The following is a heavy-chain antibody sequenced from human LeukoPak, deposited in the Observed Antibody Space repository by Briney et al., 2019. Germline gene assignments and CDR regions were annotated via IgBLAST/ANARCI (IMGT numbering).Heavy chain of an antibody. CDR1: GFTFGSYG. D-gene: IGHD6-19*01. V-gene: IGHV3-30*18. CDR3: AKDLGAVTRYYYYYGMDV. CDR2: ISYDGSNK. Sequence: GGSLRLSCAASGFTFGSYGMHWVRQAPGKGLEWVAVISYDGSNKYYADSVKGRFTISRDNSKNTLYLQMNSLRAEDTAVYYCAKDLGAVTRYYYYYGMDVWGQGTTVTVSS. J-gene: IGHJ6*02.